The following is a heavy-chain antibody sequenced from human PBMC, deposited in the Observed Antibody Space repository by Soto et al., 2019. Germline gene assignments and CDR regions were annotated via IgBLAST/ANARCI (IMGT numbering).Heavy chain of an antibody. V-gene: IGHV4-30-4*01. CDR1: GGSISSGGYY. J-gene: IGHJ4*02. Sequence: QVQLQEPGPGLVKPSQTLSLTCTVSGGSISSGGYYWTWIRQPPGKGLEWIGYIYYSGSTYYNPSLKIRVTISVDTSKNQFSLKLSSVTAADTAVYYCARGILYYGSGYFDYWGQGILVSVSS. D-gene: IGHD3-10*01. CDR3: ARGILYYGSGYFDY. CDR2: IYYSGST.